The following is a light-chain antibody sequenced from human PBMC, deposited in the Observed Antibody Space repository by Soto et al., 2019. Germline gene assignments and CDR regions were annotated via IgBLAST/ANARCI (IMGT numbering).Light chain of an antibody. V-gene: IGLV2-23*02. CDR1: SSDVGTYNL. Sequence: QSVLTQPASGSGSPGHSITITCTGSSSDVGTYNLVSWYQQHPGEAPKLMIYEVTKRPSGVSNRFSGSKSGNTASLTISGLQAEDEADYYCCSYAGSSYVFGTGTKVTVL. CDR3: CSYAGSSYV. CDR2: EVT. J-gene: IGLJ1*01.